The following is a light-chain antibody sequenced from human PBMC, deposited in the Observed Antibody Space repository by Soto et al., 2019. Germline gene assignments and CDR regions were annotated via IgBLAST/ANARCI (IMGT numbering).Light chain of an antibody. CDR1: QSITIY. CDR3: QQSYSTLWT. Sequence: DIQMTQSASSLSASLGDRVTITCRASQSITIYLNWYQQKPGEAPNLLIFGASTLQSGVPSRFSGSAYGTDFNLTISSLQTEDFATYYCQQSYSTLWTFGQGTKVDI. J-gene: IGKJ1*01. V-gene: IGKV1-39*01. CDR2: GAS.